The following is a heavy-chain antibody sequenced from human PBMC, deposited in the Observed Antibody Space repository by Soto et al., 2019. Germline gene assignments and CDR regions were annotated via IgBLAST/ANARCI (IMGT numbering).Heavy chain of an antibody. V-gene: IGHV3-21*01. Sequence: EVQLVESGGGLVKPGGSLRLSCAASGFTFSSYSMNWVRQAPGKGLEWVSSISSSSSYIYYADSVKGRFTTSRDNAKNSLYLQMNSLRAEDTAVYYCVPYSSGWGGVDYWGQGTLVTVSS. CDR2: ISSSSSYI. CDR1: GFTFSSYS. J-gene: IGHJ4*02. D-gene: IGHD6-19*01. CDR3: VPYSSGWGGVDY.